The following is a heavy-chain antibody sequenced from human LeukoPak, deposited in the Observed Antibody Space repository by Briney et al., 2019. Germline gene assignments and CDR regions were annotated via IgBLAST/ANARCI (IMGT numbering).Heavy chain of an antibody. V-gene: IGHV4-59*11. CDR1: GGSISSHY. CDR3: ARGGGYCSSTSCHNYYYYYMDV. J-gene: IGHJ6*03. CDR2: IYYSGST. Sequence: SETLSLTCTVSGGSISSHYWSWIRQPPGKGLGWIGYIYYSGSTNYNPSLKSRVTISVDTSKNQFSLKLSSVTAADTAVYYCARGGGYCSSTSCHNYYYYYMDVWGKGTTVTVSS. D-gene: IGHD2-2*02.